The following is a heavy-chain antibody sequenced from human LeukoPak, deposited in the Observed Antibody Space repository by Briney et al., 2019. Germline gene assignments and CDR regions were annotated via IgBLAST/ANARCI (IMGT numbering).Heavy chain of an antibody. Sequence: PGGSLRLSCAAPGFIFSNYYMHTVRHTPGKGLVWVSHIIGDGSNVNYADSVKRRFTISTENAKNTLYLQKNRLRDEDTALYYSGRGKSPAAVDDWGQGNLVTVPS. V-gene: IGHV3-74*01. CDR2: IIGDGSNV. CDR1: GFIFSNYY. CDR3: GRGKSPAAVDD. D-gene: IGHD2-2*01. J-gene: IGHJ4*02.